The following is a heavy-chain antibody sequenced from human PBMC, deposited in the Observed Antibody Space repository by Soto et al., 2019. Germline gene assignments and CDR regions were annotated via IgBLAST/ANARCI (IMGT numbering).Heavy chain of an antibody. CDR3: ARDLYDSSGYQEY. Sequence: EVQLVESGGGLVQPGGSLRLSCAASGFTVSSNYMSWVRQAPGKGLEWVSVIYSGGSTYYADSVKGRFTISRDNSKNTLYLQMSSLRAEDTAVYYCARDLYDSSGYQEYWGQGTLVTVSS. J-gene: IGHJ4*02. D-gene: IGHD3-22*01. V-gene: IGHV3-66*01. CDR2: IYSGGST. CDR1: GFTVSSNY.